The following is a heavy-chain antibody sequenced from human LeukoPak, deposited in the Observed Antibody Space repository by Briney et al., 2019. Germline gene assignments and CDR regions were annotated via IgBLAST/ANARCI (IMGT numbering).Heavy chain of an antibody. CDR2: ISGRGASK. CDR3: ARDGTYDSSGYYYLQGPPDY. D-gene: IGHD3-22*01. V-gene: IGHV3-23*01. J-gene: IGHJ4*02. Sequence: PGGSLRLSCAVSGLTFNNYAMSWVRQAPGKGLEWVSGISGRGASKYYADSVKGRFTISRDNAKNTLYLQMNGLRAEDTAVYYCARDGTYDSSGYYYLQGPPDYWGQGTLVTVSS. CDR1: GLTFNNYA.